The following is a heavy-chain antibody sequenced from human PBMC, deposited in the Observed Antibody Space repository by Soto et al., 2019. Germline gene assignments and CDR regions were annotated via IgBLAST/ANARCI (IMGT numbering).Heavy chain of an antibody. CDR3: AKQVSLQYILTGYRLPALKTESNFDY. V-gene: IGHV3-23*01. CDR1: GFTFSSYA. D-gene: IGHD3-9*01. J-gene: IGHJ4*02. Sequence: GGSLRLSCAASGFTFSSYAMSWVRQAPGKGLEWVSAISGSGGSTYYADSVKGRFTISRDNSKNTLYLQMNSLRAEDTAVYYCAKQVSLQYILTGYRLPALKTESNFDYWGQGTLVTVSS. CDR2: ISGSGGST.